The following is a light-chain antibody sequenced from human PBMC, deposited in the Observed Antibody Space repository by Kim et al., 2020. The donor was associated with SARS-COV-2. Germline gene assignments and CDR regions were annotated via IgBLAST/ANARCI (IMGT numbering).Light chain of an antibody. Sequence: DVQLTQSPSTLSASVGDRVTITCRAGQNINSWLAWHQQKPGKAPMMLIYDASNLETGVPSRFSGSGYGTEFTLTISSLQPDDVATYYCQQYDSYPVTFGQGTKVDIK. CDR2: DAS. V-gene: IGKV1-5*01. CDR1: QNINSW. J-gene: IGKJ1*01. CDR3: QQYDSYPVT.